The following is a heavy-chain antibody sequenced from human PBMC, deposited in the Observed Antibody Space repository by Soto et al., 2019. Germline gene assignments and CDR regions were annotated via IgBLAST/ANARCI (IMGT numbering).Heavy chain of an antibody. CDR1: NDSISPYY. CDR2: IYYSGST. CDR3: ARAPRGNYGYPSYFDY. D-gene: IGHD3-10*01. Sequence: PSETLSLTCTVSNDSISPYYWSWIRQPPGKGLEWIGFIYYSGSTTYNPSLKSRVTISVATSKNQFSLKLSSVTAADTAVYYCARAPRGNYGYPSYFDYWGQGTLVTVSS. J-gene: IGHJ4*02. V-gene: IGHV4-59*01.